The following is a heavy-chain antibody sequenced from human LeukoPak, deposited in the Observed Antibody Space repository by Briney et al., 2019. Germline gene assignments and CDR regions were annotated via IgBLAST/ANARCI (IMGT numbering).Heavy chain of an antibody. J-gene: IGHJ6*02. CDR2: ISGSGGST. CDR3: AKRRISRPAAPAYYGMDV. CDR1: GFTFSGYA. Sequence: GGSLRLSCAASGFTFSGYAMSWVRQAPGKGLEWVSAISGSGGSTYYADSVKGRFTISRDNSKNTLYLQMNSLRAEDTAVYYCAKRRISRPAAPAYYGMDVWGQGTTVTVSS. D-gene: IGHD2-2*01. V-gene: IGHV3-23*01.